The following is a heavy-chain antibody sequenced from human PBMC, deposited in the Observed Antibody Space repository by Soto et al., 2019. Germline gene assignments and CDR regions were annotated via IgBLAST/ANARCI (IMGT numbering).Heavy chain of an antibody. CDR2: IYYSGST. V-gene: IGHV4-39*01. CDR3: ASTVFYGDFDY. D-gene: IGHD4-17*01. CDR1: GGSISSSSYY. Sequence: SETLSLTCTVSGGSISSSSYYWGWIRQPPGKGLEWIGSIYYSGSTYYNPSLKSRVTISVDTSKNQFSLKLSSVTAADTAVYYCASTVFYGDFDYWGQGTLVTVS. J-gene: IGHJ4*02.